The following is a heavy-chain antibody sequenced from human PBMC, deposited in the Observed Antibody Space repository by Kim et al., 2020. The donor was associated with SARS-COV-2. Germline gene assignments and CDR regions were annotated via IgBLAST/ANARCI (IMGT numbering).Heavy chain of an antibody. J-gene: IGHJ4*02. D-gene: IGHD5-18*01. Sequence: GGSLRLSCAGSGFTFDDYALHWVRQVPGKGLEWVAGISWNSGAIAYVDSVKGRFTISRDNAQNSLFLQMNNVRPEDTALYYCAKDNEGYTYGHKHWGQGTLVTVSS. CDR3: AKDNEGYTYGHKH. V-gene: IGHV3-9*01. CDR1: GFTFDDYA. CDR2: ISWNSGAI.